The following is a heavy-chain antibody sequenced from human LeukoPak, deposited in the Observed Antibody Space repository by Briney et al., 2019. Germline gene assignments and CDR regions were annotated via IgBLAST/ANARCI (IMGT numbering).Heavy chain of an antibody. D-gene: IGHD3-22*01. J-gene: IGHJ4*02. Sequence: GGSLRLSCAASGFTFDDYAMHWVRQAPGKGLEWVSGISWNSDDIVYGDSVKGRFTISRDNAKNSLYLQMNSLRAEDTAVYYCARDSYYYDSSGYYYIDYFDYWGQGTLVTVSS. V-gene: IGHV3-9*01. CDR3: ARDSYYYDSSGYYYIDYFDY. CDR1: GFTFDDYA. CDR2: ISWNSDDI.